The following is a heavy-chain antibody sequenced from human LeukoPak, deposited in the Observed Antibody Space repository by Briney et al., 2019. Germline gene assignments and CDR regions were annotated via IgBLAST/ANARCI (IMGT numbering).Heavy chain of an antibody. V-gene: IGHV1-69*13. CDR3: AISRPNRGRYCSGGSCLSGAFDI. CDR2: IIPIFGTA. Sequence: SVKVSCKASGGTFSSYAISWVRQAPGQGLEWMGGIIPIFGTANYAQKFQGRVTITADESTSTAYMELSSLRSDDTAVYYCAISRPNRGRYCSGGSCLSGAFDIWGQGTMVTVSS. D-gene: IGHD2-15*01. J-gene: IGHJ3*02. CDR1: GGTFSSYA.